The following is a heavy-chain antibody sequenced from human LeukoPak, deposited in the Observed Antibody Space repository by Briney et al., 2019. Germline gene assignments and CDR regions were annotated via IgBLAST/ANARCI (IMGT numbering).Heavy chain of an antibody. J-gene: IGHJ6*02. D-gene: IGHD2-2*01. CDR3: TRATSVVVPAADHYYYGMDV. CDR1: GGTFSSYA. Sequence: ASVKVSCKASGGTFSSYAISWVRQAPGQGLEWMGWINPNSGGTDYAQKFQGRVTMTRDTSLSTAYMELSRLRSDDTAVYYCTRATSVVVPAADHYYYGMDVWGQGTTVTVSS. V-gene: IGHV1-2*02. CDR2: INPNSGGT.